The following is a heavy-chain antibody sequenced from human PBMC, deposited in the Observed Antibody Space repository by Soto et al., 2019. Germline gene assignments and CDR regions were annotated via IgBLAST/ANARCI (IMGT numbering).Heavy chain of an antibody. Sequence: PGESLKISCKGSGYSFTSYWISWVRQMPWKGLEWMGRIDPSDSYTNYSPSFQGHVTISADKSISTAYLQWSSLKASDTAMYYCASLLFGELHYYYYGMDVWGQGTTVTVSS. J-gene: IGHJ6*02. CDR2: IDPSDSYT. V-gene: IGHV5-10-1*01. CDR3: ASLLFGELHYYYYGMDV. CDR1: GYSFTSYW. D-gene: IGHD3-10*01.